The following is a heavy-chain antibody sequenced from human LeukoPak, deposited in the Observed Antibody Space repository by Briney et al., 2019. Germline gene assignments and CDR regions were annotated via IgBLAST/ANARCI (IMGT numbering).Heavy chain of an antibody. CDR2: INHRGST. CDR3: ARVPPSSSSCDY. V-gene: IGHV4-34*01. Sequence: SETLSLTCAVYGGSFSGFYWSWIRQPPGKGLEWIGEINHRGSTNYNVSLKSRATMSVDTSKSQFSLRLSSVTAADTAVYFCARVPPSSSSCDYWGQGMLVTVSS. J-gene: IGHJ4*02. D-gene: IGHD6-6*01. CDR1: GGSFSGFY.